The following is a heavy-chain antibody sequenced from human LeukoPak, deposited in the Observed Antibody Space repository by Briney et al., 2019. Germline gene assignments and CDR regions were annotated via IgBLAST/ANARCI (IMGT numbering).Heavy chain of an antibody. V-gene: IGHV1-46*01. CDR2: NNPSGGRT. Sequence: ASVKASCKASGYTFSNYYIHWVRQPPGQGLEWMGVNNPSGGRTTYAQKFQGRVTMTRDTSTSTAYMDLGSVRSDDKAVYYCSRELGGSYFDYWGQGTLVTVSS. CDR1: GYTFSNYY. D-gene: IGHD1-26*01. CDR3: SRELGGSYFDY. J-gene: IGHJ4*02.